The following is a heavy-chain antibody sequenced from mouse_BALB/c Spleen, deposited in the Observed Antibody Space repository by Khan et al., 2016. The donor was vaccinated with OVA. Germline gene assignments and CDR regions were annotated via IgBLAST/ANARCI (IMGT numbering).Heavy chain of an antibody. CDR1: GYTFISYW. J-gene: IGHJ3*01. CDR3: ARRGLYGIFVY. CDR2: INPSTDYT. D-gene: IGHD2-1*01. V-gene: IGHV1-7*01. Sequence: QVQLQQSGTELAKPGASVKMSCKASGYTFISYWMHWVKQRPGQGLEWIGYINPSTDYTEYNQKFKDKATLTTDKSSNTAYMQLSSLTSEDSAVYDGARRGLYGIFVYWGQGTRLTVSA.